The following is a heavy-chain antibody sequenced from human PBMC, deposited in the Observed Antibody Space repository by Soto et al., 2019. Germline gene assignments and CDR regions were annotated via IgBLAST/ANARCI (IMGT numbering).Heavy chain of an antibody. CDR3: ARADVHY. CDR2: ISYDGSNK. V-gene: IGHV3-30-3*01. D-gene: IGHD6-6*01. Sequence: QVQLVESGGGVVQPGRSLRLSCAASGFTFSSYAMHWVRQAPGKGLEWVAVISYDGSNKYYADSVKGRFTISRDNSKNTLYLQMNSLRAEDTAVYYCARADVHYWGQGTLVTVSS. CDR1: GFTFSSYA. J-gene: IGHJ4*02.